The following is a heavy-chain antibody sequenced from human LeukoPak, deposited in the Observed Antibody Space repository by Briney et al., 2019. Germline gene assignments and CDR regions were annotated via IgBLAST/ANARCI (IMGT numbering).Heavy chain of an antibody. V-gene: IGHV1-2*02. J-gene: IGHJ4*02. Sequence: ASVKVSCKASGYTFTAYYIHWVRQAPGQGLEWMGWINPNSGGTSYAQKFQGRVTMTRDTSISTAYMELSSLRSDDTAVYYCARVLVPAGGGVVDYWGQGTLVTVSS. CDR3: ARVLVPAGGGVVDY. CDR1: GYTFTAYY. CDR2: INPNSGGT. D-gene: IGHD3-16*01.